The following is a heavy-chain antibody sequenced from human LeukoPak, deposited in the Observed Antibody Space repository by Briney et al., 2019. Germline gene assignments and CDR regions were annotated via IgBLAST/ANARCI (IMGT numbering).Heavy chain of an antibody. CDR1: GYSFTSYW. V-gene: IGHV5-51*01. J-gene: IGHJ6*02. CDR3: ARQSGRRDGYNPGDYYYYYGMDV. D-gene: IGHD5-24*01. Sequence: GESLKISCKGSGYSFTSYWIGWVRQMPGKGLEWMGIIYPGDSDARYSPSFQGQVPISADKSIRTAYLQWSSLKASDTAMYYCARQSGRRDGYNPGDYYYYYGMDVWGQGTTVTVSS. CDR2: IYPGDSDA.